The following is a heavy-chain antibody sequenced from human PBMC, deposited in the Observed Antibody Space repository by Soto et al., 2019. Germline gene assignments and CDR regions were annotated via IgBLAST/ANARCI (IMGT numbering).Heavy chain of an antibody. J-gene: IGHJ6*02. CDR3: AREGVAPYYYSGMAV. V-gene: IGHV1-18*01. Sequence: QVQLVQSGAEVKKPGASVKVSCKASGYTFTRSGISWVRQAPGQGLEWMGWISTYNGDTNHAQTFQGRVTMTTDTSTSTVHMEVRSLRSDDTAVYYCAREGVAPYYYSGMAVWGQGTPVTVSS. D-gene: IGHD5-12*01. CDR2: ISTYNGDT. CDR1: GYTFTRSG.